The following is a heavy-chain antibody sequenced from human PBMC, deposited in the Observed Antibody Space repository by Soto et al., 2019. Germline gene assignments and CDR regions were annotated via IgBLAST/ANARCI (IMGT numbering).Heavy chain of an antibody. D-gene: IGHD1-26*01. CDR3: ARRYGGNLDY. CDR2: TYYSGST. Sequence: PSETLSLTCTVSGGSISSYYWSWIRQPPGKGLEWIGYTYYSGSTNYNPSLKSRVTISVDTSKNQFSLKLSSVIAADTAVYYCARRYGGNLDYWGQGTLVTVSS. V-gene: IGHV4-59*08. CDR1: GGSISSYY. J-gene: IGHJ4*02.